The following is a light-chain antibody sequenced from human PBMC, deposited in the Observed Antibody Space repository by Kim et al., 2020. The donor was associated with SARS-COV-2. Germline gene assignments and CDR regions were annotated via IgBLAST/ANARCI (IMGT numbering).Light chain of an antibody. J-gene: IGLJ3*02. CDR3: ASYTLDTTWV. CDR1: SRDVGSYER. CDR2: EVT. V-gene: IGLV2-18*02. Sequence: QSALTQPPSVSGSPGQSVTISCTGTSRDVGSYERVSWYQQPPGTAPKLIIYEVTDRPSGVPARFSGSKSGNTASLTISGLQAEDEADYYCASYTLDTTWVFGGGTQLTVL.